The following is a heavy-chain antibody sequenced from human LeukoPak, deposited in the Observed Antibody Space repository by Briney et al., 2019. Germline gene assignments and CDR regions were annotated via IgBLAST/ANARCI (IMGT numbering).Heavy chain of an antibody. CDR1: GFTFSSYS. J-gene: IGHJ3*02. V-gene: IGHV3-21*01. CDR3: ARPYSSSSPDGFDI. Sequence: GGSLRLSCAASGFTFSSYSMNWVRQAPGKGLEWVSSISSYSDYIYYADSVKGRFTISRDNAENSLYLQMNSLRAEDMAVYFCARPYSSSSPDGFDICGQGTMVTVSS. D-gene: IGHD6-13*01. CDR2: ISSYSDYI.